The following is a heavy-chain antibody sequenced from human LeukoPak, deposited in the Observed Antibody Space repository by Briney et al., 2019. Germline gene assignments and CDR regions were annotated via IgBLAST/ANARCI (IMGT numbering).Heavy chain of an antibody. J-gene: IGHJ4*02. V-gene: IGHV3-48*03. CDR3: ARGGQDIVVVVAATYYFDY. CDR2: ISSSGSTI. D-gene: IGHD2-15*01. CDR1: GFTFSSYE. Sequence: GGSLRLSCAASGFTFSSYEMNWVRQAPGKGGERGSYISSSGSTIDYADSVKGGFTIAREKTKNSLYVQKERLRAEDTAVYYCARGGQDIVVVVAATYYFDYWGQGTLVTVSS.